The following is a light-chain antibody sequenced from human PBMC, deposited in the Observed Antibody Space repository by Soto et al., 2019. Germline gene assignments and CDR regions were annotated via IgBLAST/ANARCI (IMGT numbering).Light chain of an antibody. CDR3: QQSYSTPPT. Sequence: DIQITQSPATLSASIGDNVSITCRASQTITRWLAWYQQKPGKAPKVLIYDASTLESGVPPRFSGSGSGTDFTLTISSLQPEDFATYYCQQSYSTPPTFGQGTKVDIK. V-gene: IGKV1-5*01. CDR2: DAS. CDR1: QTITRW. J-gene: IGKJ1*01.